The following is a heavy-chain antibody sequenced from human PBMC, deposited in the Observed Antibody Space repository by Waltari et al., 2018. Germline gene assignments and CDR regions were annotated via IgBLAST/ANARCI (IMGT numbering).Heavy chain of an antibody. Sequence: QVQLQESGPGLVKPSETLSLTCTVSGGSISSYYWSWIRQPPGKGLEWIGYIYYSGSTNYSPSLKSRVTISVDTSKNQFSLRLSSVTAADTAVYYCARVGVGATPDYMDVWGKGTTVTVSS. D-gene: IGHD1-26*01. CDR1: GGSISSYY. CDR2: IYYSGST. J-gene: IGHJ6*03. CDR3: ARVGVGATPDYMDV. V-gene: IGHV4-59*01.